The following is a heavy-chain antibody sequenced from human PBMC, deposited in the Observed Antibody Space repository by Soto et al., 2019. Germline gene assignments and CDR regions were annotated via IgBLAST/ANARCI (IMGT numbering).Heavy chain of an antibody. CDR1: GGSISSSSYY. D-gene: IGHD3-3*01. CDR2: IYYSGST. J-gene: IGHJ5*02. CDR3: ASSARITIFGGVRGRRDWFAP. Sequence: SETLSLTCTVSGGSISSSSYYWGWIRQPPGKGLEWIGSIYYSGSTYYNPSLKSRVTISVDTSKNQFSLKLSSVSAADTAVYYCASSARITIFGGVRGRRDWFAPWGQGALVTVSS. V-gene: IGHV4-39*01.